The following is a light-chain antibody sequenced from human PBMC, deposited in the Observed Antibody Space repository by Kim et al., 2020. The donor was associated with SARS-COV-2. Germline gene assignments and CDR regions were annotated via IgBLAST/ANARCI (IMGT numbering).Light chain of an antibody. J-gene: IGLJ2*01. CDR3: CSYAGSHTST. CDR2: DVT. Sequence: GQSVTISCTGTTSDVGIYDYVSWYKQHPGKAPKLMIYDVTKRPSGVPDRFSGSKSGNTASLTISGLQADDEADYYCCSYAGSHTSTFGGGTKLTVL. CDR1: TSDVGIYDY. V-gene: IGLV2-11*01.